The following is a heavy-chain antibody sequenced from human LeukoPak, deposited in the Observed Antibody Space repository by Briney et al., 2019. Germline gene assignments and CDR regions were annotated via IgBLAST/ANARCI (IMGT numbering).Heavy chain of an antibody. V-gene: IGHV3-48*04. CDR2: IRSTGSST. CDR3: ARVYYASWSGQPLSQHWLDP. Sequence: GGSLRLSCATSGFTFSIYAMTWVRQAPGKGLEWVSYIRSTGSSTAYADSVKGRFAISRDNAKNSLYLQMNGLRVEDTAIYYCARVYYASWSGQPLSQHWLDPWGQGTLVTVSS. J-gene: IGHJ5*02. CDR1: GFTFSIYA. D-gene: IGHD3-3*01.